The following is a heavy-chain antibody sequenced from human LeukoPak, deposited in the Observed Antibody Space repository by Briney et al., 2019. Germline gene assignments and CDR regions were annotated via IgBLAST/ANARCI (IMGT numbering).Heavy chain of an antibody. CDR2: INSEGSST. V-gene: IGHV3-74*01. Sequence: GGSLRLSCAASGFTFSSYWMHWVRQAPGKGLVWVSRINSEGSSTSYADSVKGRFTISRDNAKNTLYLQMNSLRAEDTAVYYCARAVGPSRGIYFDYWGQGTLVTVSS. CDR3: ARAVGPSRGIYFDY. J-gene: IGHJ4*02. CDR1: GFTFSSYW. D-gene: IGHD3-16*01.